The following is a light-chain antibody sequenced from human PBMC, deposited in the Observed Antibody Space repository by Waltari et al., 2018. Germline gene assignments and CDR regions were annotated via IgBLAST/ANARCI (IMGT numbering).Light chain of an antibody. CDR1: QSVTSAY. J-gene: IGKJ2*01. V-gene: IGKV3-20*01. CDR2: DAS. Sequence: EIVLTQSPGTLSLSPGESATLSCRASQSVTSAYLAWYQQRPGQVPNLLIYDASNRATGIPDRFSGSGSGTDFTLTISRLEAEDFAVYYCQQYGSTPLTFGGGTKLEIK. CDR3: QQYGSTPLT.